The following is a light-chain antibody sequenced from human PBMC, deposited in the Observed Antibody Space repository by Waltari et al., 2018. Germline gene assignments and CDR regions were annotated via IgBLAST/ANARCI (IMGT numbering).Light chain of an antibody. CDR1: QSLVPSDGNPH. V-gene: IGKV2-30*02. Sequence: DVLMTQSPLSLPVTLGQAASIPCKSSQSLVPSDGNPHLTWFQQRPGQSPRRLIYRVSKRDSGVPDRFSGSGSGTDFTLKISRVEAEDIGVYYCMQGTHWPYTFGQGTKLDIK. J-gene: IGKJ2*01. CDR2: RVS. CDR3: MQGTHWPYT.